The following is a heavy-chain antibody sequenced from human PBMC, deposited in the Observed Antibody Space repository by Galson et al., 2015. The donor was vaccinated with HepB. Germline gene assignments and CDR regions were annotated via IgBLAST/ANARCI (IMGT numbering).Heavy chain of an antibody. CDR3: ARVRGKIIAAAGAFDY. J-gene: IGHJ4*02. V-gene: IGHV1-3*01. D-gene: IGHD6-13*01. CDR1: GYTFTSYA. CDR2: INAGNGNT. Sequence: SVKVSCKASGYTFTSYAMHWVRQAPGQRLEWMGWINAGNGNTKYSQKFQGRVTITRDTSASTAYMELGSLRSEDTAVYYCARVRGKIIAAAGAFDYWGQGTLVTVSS.